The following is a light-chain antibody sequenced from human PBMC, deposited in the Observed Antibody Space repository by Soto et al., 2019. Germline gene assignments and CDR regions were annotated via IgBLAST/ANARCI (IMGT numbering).Light chain of an antibody. CDR1: QSINGNY. V-gene: IGKV3-20*01. CDR3: QHYGGSPLIT. J-gene: IGKJ5*01. Sequence: EIVLTQSPGTLSLSPGERATLSCRASQSINGNYLAWYQQKPGQAPRFIMYGASNRATGIPDRLSGSGSETDFTITVSRLEPEDFAVYYCQHYGGSPLITFGQGTRLEIK. CDR2: GAS.